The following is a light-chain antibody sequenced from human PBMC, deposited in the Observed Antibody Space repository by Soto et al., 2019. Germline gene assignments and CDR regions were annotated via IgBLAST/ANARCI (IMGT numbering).Light chain of an antibody. CDR2: KAS. CDR1: QSINNW. Sequence: DIQMTQSPSTLSASVGDRVTITCRASQSINNWLAWYQQKPGKAPNLLIYKASNLESGVPSRFSGSGSRTEFTLTISSLQPDAFATYYCQQYNDYSWTFGQGTKVEIK. J-gene: IGKJ1*01. V-gene: IGKV1-5*03. CDR3: QQYNDYSWT.